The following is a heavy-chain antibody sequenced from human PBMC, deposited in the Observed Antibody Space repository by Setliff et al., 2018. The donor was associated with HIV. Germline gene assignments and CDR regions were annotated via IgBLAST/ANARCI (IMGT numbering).Heavy chain of an antibody. J-gene: IGHJ6*03. D-gene: IGHD3-22*01. CDR1: GDSLAGSPYS. CDR3: ARLGDNSDWRSNYFFYYMDV. CDR2: LFHTGSS. Sequence: KPSETLSLTCTVSGDSLAGSPYSWGWVRQPPGQGLEWLGNLFHTGSSYFNPSLKSRLTMSVDTSKTQFSLSLISMTAADSAVSYCARLGDNSDWRSNYFFYYMDVWGKGTTVTVSS. V-gene: IGHV4-39*01.